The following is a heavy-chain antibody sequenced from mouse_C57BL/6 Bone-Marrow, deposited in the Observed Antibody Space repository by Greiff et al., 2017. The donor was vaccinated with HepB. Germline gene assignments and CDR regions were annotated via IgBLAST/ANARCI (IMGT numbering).Heavy chain of an antibody. Sequence: QVQLKESGSELRSPGSSVKLSCKDFDSEVFPIAYMSWVRQKPGHGFEWIGGILPSIGRTIYGEKFEDKATLDADTLSHTAYLELNSLTSEDSAIYYCARRNITTVGWYFDVWGTGTTVTVSS. D-gene: IGHD1-1*01. V-gene: IGHV15-2*01. CDR2: ILPSIGRT. CDR3: ARRNITTVGWYFDV. J-gene: IGHJ1*03. CDR1: DSEVFPIAY.